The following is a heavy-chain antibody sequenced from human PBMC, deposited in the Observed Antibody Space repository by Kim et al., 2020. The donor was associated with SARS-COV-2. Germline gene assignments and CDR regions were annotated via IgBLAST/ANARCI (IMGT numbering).Heavy chain of an antibody. J-gene: IGHJ4*02. CDR1: GFTFSSYA. D-gene: IGHD1-26*01. CDR3: ARPSSGSYFTPFDN. V-gene: IGHV3-30-3*01. Sequence: GGSLRLSCAASGFTFSSYAMHWVRQAPGKGLEWVAVISYDGSNKYYADSVKGRFTISRDNSKNTLYLQMNSLRAEDTAVYYCARPSSGSYFTPFDNWGQGTLVTVSS. CDR2: ISYDGSNK.